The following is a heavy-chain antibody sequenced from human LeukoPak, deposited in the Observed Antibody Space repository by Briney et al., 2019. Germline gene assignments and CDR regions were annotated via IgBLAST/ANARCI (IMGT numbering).Heavy chain of an antibody. J-gene: IGHJ2*01. CDR3: ARAVSIVGLYYFDL. D-gene: IGHD3-3*01. Sequence: SQTLSLTCAVSGVPISSGGYSWSWLRQPPGQGLEWLGDIYHTGSTDYNPSLKSRLTISLDGSKNQFSLEVTSVTAADTAVYYSARAVSIVGLYYFDLWGRGTLVTVSS. CDR2: IYHTGST. CDR1: GVPISSGGYS. V-gene: IGHV4-30-2*01.